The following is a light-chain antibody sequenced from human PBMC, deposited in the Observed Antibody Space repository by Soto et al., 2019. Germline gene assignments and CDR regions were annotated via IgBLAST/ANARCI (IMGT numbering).Light chain of an antibody. Sequence: QSALTQPASVSGSPGQSITIPCTGTSSDIGGYDHVSWYQQHPGKAPKLMVYDVSNRPSGVSDRFSGSKSANTASLTISGLQAEDEADCYCNSYTTSSSLYVFGTGTKLTVL. CDR1: SSDIGGYDH. V-gene: IGLV2-14*03. CDR2: DVS. CDR3: NSYTTSSSLYV. J-gene: IGLJ1*01.